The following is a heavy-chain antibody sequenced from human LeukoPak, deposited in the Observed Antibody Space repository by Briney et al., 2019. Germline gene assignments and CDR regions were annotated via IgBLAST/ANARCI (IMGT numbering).Heavy chain of an antibody. J-gene: IGHJ6*02. D-gene: IGHD3-10*01. CDR1: GYTFTGYY. Sequence: ASVKVSCKASGYTFTGYYMHWVRQAPGQGLEWMGWINPNSGGTNYAQRFQGRVTMTRDTSISTAYMELSRLRSDDTAVYYCARDEHYGSGPYYYYYGMDVWGQGTTVTVSS. CDR3: ARDEHYGSGPYYYYYGMDV. V-gene: IGHV1-2*02. CDR2: INPNSGGT.